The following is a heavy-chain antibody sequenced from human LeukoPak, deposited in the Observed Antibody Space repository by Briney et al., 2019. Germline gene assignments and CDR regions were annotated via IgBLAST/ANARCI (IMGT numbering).Heavy chain of an antibody. CDR3: ARDPEDIVVVPAAIPGSWFDP. V-gene: IGHV3-20*04. CDR2: INWNGGST. CDR1: GFTFDHYG. D-gene: IGHD2-2*02. Sequence: GGSLRLSCAASGFTFDHYGMSWVRQAPGKWLEWVSGINWNGGSTGYADSVKGRFTISRDNAKNSLYLQMNSLRAEDTALYYCARDPEDIVVVPAAIPGSWFDPWGQGTLVTVSS. J-gene: IGHJ5*02.